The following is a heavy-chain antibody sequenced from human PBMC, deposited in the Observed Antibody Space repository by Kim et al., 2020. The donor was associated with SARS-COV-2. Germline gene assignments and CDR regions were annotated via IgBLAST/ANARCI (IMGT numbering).Heavy chain of an antibody. D-gene: IGHD3-22*01. CDR3: ARDHLGWPPKTHYYDRGYGMDV. V-gene: IGHV3-33*08. J-gene: IGHJ6*02. Sequence: GGSLRLSCAASGFTFSSYGMHWVRQAPGKGLEWVAVIWYDGSNKYYADSVKGRFTISRDNSKNTLYLQMNSLRAEDTAVYYCARDHLGWPPKTHYYDRGYGMDVWGQGTTVTVSS. CDR1: GFTFSSYG. CDR2: IWYDGSNK.